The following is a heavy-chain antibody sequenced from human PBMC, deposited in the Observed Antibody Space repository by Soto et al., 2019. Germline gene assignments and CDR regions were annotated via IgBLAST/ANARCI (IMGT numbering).Heavy chain of an antibody. CDR3: ARGLILWFGELSRRGGYYYYMDV. Sequence: QVQLQQWGAGLLKPSETLSLTCAVYGGSFSGYQWSWIRQTPGKGLEWIGEINDSGNINYNPSLKSRDTILLDTPKKQISLKLSSVTAADSAVYYCARGLILWFGELSRRGGYYYYMDVWGKGNTVTVSS. V-gene: IGHV4-34*01. CDR2: INDSGNI. CDR1: GGSFSGYQ. D-gene: IGHD3-10*01. J-gene: IGHJ6*03.